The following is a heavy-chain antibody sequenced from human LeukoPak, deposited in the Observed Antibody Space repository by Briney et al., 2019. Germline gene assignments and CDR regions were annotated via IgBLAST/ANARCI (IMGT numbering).Heavy chain of an antibody. CDR3: ARQRSGWRYDY. CDR1: GYTFTSYG. D-gene: IGHD6-19*01. J-gene: IGHJ4*02. CDR2: ISAYNGNT. Sequence: GASVKVSCKASGYTFTSYGISWVRQAPGQGLEWMGWISAYNGNTNYAQKLQGRVTMTTDTSTSTAYMELSSLRSEDTAVYYCARQRSGWRYDYWGQGTLVTVSS. V-gene: IGHV1-18*01.